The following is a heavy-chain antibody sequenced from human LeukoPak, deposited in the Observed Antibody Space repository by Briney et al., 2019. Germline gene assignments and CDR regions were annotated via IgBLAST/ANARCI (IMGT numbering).Heavy chain of an antibody. Sequence: GESLKISCKGSGYSFTSYWIGWVRQMPGEGLEWMGIIYPGDSDTRYSPSFQGQVTISADKSISTAYLQWSSLKASDTTMYYCARHDYGDYGYYYGMDVWGQGTTVTVSS. CDR3: ARHDYGDYGYYYGMDV. D-gene: IGHD4-17*01. CDR2: IYPGDSDT. CDR1: GYSFTSYW. J-gene: IGHJ6*02. V-gene: IGHV5-51*01.